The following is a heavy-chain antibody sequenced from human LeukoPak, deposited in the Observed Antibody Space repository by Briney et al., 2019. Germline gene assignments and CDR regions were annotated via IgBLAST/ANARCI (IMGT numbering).Heavy chain of an antibody. Sequence: GASLKISCKGSGYSFTNFWIGWVRQIPGKGLEWMGIIYPGDSDIRYSPSFQGQVTLSADKSISTAYLQWSSLKASDTAMYYCARHGVEGYNGAFHIWGQGTMVTVSS. V-gene: IGHV5-51*01. J-gene: IGHJ3*02. D-gene: IGHD5-24*01. CDR1: GYSFTNFW. CDR3: ARHGVEGYNGAFHI. CDR2: IYPGDSDI.